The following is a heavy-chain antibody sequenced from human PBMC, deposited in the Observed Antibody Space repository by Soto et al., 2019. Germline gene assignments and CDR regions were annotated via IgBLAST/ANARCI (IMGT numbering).Heavy chain of an antibody. Sequence: EVQLVESGGGLVQPGGSLRLSCAASGFTFSSYSMNWVRQAPGKGLEWVSYISSSSSTIYYADSVKGRFTISRDNAKNSLYLQMNSLRAEDTAVYYCASDREAVAGPFDYWGQGTLVTVSS. CDR1: GFTFSSYS. D-gene: IGHD6-19*01. J-gene: IGHJ4*02. CDR2: ISSSSSTI. CDR3: ASDREAVAGPFDY. V-gene: IGHV3-48*01.